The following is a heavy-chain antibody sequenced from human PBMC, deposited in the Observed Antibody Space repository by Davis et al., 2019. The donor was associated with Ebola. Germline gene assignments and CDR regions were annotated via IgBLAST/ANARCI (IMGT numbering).Heavy chain of an antibody. D-gene: IGHD2-15*01. Sequence: ASVKVSCKASGYTFTSYDINWVRQATGQGLEWLGWMNPNSGNTGYAQKFQGRVTITRNTSISTAYMELSSLRSEDTAVYYCARGGEHCSGGSCYSDWFDPWGQGTLVTVSS. CDR3: ARGGEHCSGGSCYSDWFDP. J-gene: IGHJ5*02. V-gene: IGHV1-8*03. CDR1: GYTFTSYD. CDR2: MNPNSGNT.